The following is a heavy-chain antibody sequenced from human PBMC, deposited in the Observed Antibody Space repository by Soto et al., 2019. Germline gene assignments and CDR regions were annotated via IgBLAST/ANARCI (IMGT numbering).Heavy chain of an antibody. Sequence: EVQLVESGGGLVQPGGSLKLSCAASGFTFSGSGMHWVRQASGKGLEWVGRIRSKANSYATAYAASVKGRFTISRDDSKNTAYLQMNSLKTEDTAEYYCTSDDPFDPWGQGTLVTVSP. CDR2: IRSKANSYAT. V-gene: IGHV3-73*01. CDR1: GFTFSGSG. J-gene: IGHJ5*02. CDR3: TSDDPFDP.